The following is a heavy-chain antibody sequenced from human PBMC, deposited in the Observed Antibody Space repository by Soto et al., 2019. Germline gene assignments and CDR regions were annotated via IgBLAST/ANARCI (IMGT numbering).Heavy chain of an antibody. CDR1: GYTFTNYA. CDR2: INAGSGDT. J-gene: IGHJ4*02. D-gene: IGHD3-22*01. Sequence: ASVKVSCKASGYTFTNYAMNWVRQAPGQRLEWMGWINAGSGDTKYSQKFQGRVTIVRDTSASTAYLELSSLRSEDTAVYYCARAPALQDFYDSGGYYYAGSSPYYFDSWGLRTMVTVSS. V-gene: IGHV1-3*01. CDR3: ARAPALQDFYDSGGYYYAGSSPYYFDS.